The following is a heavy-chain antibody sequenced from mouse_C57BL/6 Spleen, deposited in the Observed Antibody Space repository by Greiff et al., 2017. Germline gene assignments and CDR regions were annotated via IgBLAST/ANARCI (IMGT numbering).Heavy chain of an antibody. Sequence: QVQLQQSGAELVKPGASVKISCKASGYAFSSYWMNWVKQRPGKGLEWIGQIYPGDGDTNYNGKFKGKATLTADKSSSTAYMQLSSLTSEDSAVYFCARRDGSSYWYFDVWGTGTTVTVSS. V-gene: IGHV1-80*01. CDR2: IYPGDGDT. CDR1: GYAFSSYW. D-gene: IGHD1-1*01. J-gene: IGHJ1*03. CDR3: ARRDGSSYWYFDV.